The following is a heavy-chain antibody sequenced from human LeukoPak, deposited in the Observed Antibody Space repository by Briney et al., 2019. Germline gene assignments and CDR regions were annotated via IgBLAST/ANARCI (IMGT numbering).Heavy chain of an antibody. V-gene: IGHV1-3*01. CDR3: DY. CDR2: VNPANGNA. D-gene: IGHD5-24*01. J-gene: IGHJ4*02. Sequence: ASVKVSCKASGYPFRSYVIHWLRQAPGQRLEWIGWVNPANGNAKYSQNFQGRVTITRDTSASVVYMEFYCARDGYDADGYLDYWGQGALVPVSP. CDR1: GYPFRSYV.